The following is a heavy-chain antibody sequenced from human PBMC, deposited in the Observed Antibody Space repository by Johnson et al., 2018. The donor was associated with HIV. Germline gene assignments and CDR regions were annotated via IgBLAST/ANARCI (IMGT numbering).Heavy chain of an antibody. CDR3: ARRMVQGVIITSGAFDI. CDR1: GFTFRTYA. V-gene: IGHV3-30*04. J-gene: IGHJ3*02. CDR2: LSYDGSNK. D-gene: IGHD3-10*01. Sequence: QVQLVESGGGVVQPGRSLRLSCAVSGFTFRTYAMHWVRQAPGKGLEWVAVLSYDGSNKYYADSVKGRFTISRDNSKNTLYLQMNSLRAEETAVYYCARRMVQGVIITSGAFDIWGQGTRVSVSS.